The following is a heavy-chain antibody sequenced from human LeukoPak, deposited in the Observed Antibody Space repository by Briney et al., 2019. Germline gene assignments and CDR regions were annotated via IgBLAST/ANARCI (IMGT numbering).Heavy chain of an antibody. V-gene: IGHV3-21*04. CDR2: ISSFSSYI. D-gene: IGHD6-19*01. CDR1: GFTFGSYS. J-gene: IGHJ6*03. Sequence: GGSLRLSCAASGFTFGSYSINWVRQAPGKGLEWVSSISSFSSYIYYADSVKGRFTISRDNPKNSLYLQMNSLRAEDTAVYYCARDPREQWLVEDYYYYMDVWGKGTTVTVSS. CDR3: ARDPREQWLVEDYYYYMDV.